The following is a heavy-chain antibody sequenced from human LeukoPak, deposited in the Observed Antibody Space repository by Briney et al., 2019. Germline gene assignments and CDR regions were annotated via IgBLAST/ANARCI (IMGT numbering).Heavy chain of an antibody. CDR1: GFTFSDYY. V-gene: IGHV3-11*01. Sequence: PGGSLRLSCAASGFTFSDYYMYWIRQAPGKGLEWLSYITSSGSTTHYADSVKGRFTISRDNAKNSLYLQMNSLRVEDTAVYYCARDLAVRGVIGFDYWGQGTLVTVSS. CDR3: ARDLAVRGVIGFDY. J-gene: IGHJ4*02. D-gene: IGHD3-10*01. CDR2: ITSSGSTT.